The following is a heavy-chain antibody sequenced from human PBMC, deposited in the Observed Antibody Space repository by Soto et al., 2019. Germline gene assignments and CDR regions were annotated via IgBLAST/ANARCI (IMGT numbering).Heavy chain of an antibody. D-gene: IGHD3-3*01. CDR1: GYTFTSYD. J-gene: IGHJ6*02. V-gene: IGHV1-8*01. CDR3: ARVPYYDFWSGYSAPDTYYYYGMDV. Sequence: ASVKVSCKASGYTFTSYDINWVRQATGQGREWMGWMNPNSGNTGYAQKFQGRVTMTRNTSISTAYMELSSLRSEDTAVYYCARVPYYDFWSGYSAPDTYYYYGMDVWGQGTTVTVSS. CDR2: MNPNSGNT.